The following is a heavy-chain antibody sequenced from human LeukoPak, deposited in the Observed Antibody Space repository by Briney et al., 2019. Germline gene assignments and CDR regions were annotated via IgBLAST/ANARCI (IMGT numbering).Heavy chain of an antibody. V-gene: IGHV3-30-3*01. D-gene: IGHD5-12*01. J-gene: IGHJ4*02. CDR3: ARDHSGYDSGHFDY. CDR1: GFTFSSYA. CDR2: ISYDGSNK. Sequence: GGSLRLSCAASGFTFSSYAMHWVRQAPGKGLEWVAVISYDGSNKYYADSVKGRFTISRDNSKNTQYLQMNSLRAEDTAVYYCARDHSGYDSGHFDYWGQGTLVTVSS.